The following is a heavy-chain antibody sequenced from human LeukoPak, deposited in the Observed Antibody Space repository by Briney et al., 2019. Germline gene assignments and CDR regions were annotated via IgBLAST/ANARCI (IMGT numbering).Heavy chain of an antibody. V-gene: IGHV3-74*01. Sequence: GGSLRLSCAASGFTFSTYWMHWVRQAPGKGLVWVSRINIDGSDTTYTDSVKGRFTVSRDNTENTLYLLMNSLRAEDTAVYYCATRIDSSVVRGSYFDYWGQGTLVTVSS. CDR1: GFTFSTYW. CDR3: ATRIDSSVVRGSYFDY. CDR2: INIDGSDT. D-gene: IGHD3-22*01. J-gene: IGHJ4*02.